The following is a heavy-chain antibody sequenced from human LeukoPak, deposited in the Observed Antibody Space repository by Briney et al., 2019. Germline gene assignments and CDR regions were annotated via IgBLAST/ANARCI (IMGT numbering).Heavy chain of an antibody. J-gene: IGHJ4*02. Sequence: PRGSLRLSCAASGSTFSSYAMSWVRQAPGKGLEWVSTISGSGGSTYYADSVKGRFTISRDNSKNTLYLQMNSLRAEDTAVYYCAKLTSGDPRSYDSSGYYPSFDYWGQGTLVTVSS. CDR2: ISGSGGST. V-gene: IGHV3-23*01. CDR1: GSTFSSYA. D-gene: IGHD3-22*01. CDR3: AKLTSGDPRSYDSSGYYPSFDY.